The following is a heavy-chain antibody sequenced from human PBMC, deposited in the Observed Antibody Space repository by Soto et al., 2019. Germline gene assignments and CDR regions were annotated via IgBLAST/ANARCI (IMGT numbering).Heavy chain of an antibody. J-gene: IGHJ6*02. D-gene: IGHD5-18*01. CDR1: GFSLSSYA. CDR3: ERVKGGFTYGFYGMDV. CDR2: ITASGEKL. Sequence: GGSLRLSCAASGFSLSSYAMTWVRQAPGKGLEWVSGITASGEKLYYADSVKGRFTVSRDNSKNTLYLQMHSLRADDTAVYYCERVKGGFTYGFYGMDVWGQGTTVTVSS. V-gene: IGHV3-23*01.